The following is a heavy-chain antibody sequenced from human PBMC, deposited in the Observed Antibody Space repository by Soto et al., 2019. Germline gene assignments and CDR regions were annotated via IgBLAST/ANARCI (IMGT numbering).Heavy chain of an antibody. CDR3: ANESLDYVESGRFYAPAFDH. CDR1: GFTFSSFA. J-gene: IGHJ4*02. CDR2: ISFDGRDI. V-gene: IGHV3-30*18. D-gene: IGHD3-10*01. Sequence: QVQLVESGGGVVHPGTSLRLSCVTSGFTFSSFAMDWVRQAPGKGLEWVAAISFDGRDISYRESVKGRFTISRDKFKNTVSLHMKNLRPEDTAVYYCANESLDYVESGRFYAPAFDHWGQGTLVTVSS.